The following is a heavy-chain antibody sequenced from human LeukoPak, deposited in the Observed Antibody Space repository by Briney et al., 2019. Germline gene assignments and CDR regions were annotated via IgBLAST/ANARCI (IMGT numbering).Heavy chain of an antibody. CDR1: GDSVSSNSAA. D-gene: IGHD2-2*01. CDR2: TYYRSKWYN. V-gene: IGHV6-1*01. Sequence: SQTLSLTCAISGDSVSSNSAAWNWIRQSPSRGLEWLGRTYYRSKWYNDYAVSVKSRITINPDTSKNQFSLQLNSVTPEDTAVYYCARAVCSRAGAPRTSCCYTPRLRDYWSQGTLVTVSS. J-gene: IGHJ4*02. CDR3: ARAVCSRAGAPRTSCCYTPRLRDY.